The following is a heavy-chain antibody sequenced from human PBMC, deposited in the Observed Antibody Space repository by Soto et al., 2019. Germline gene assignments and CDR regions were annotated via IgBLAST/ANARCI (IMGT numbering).Heavy chain of an antibody. CDR3: ARSEVDWYYGSGSLEG. J-gene: IGHJ4*02. D-gene: IGHD3-10*01. CDR1: GGSISSYY. V-gene: IGHV4-59*01. CDR2: IYYSGST. Sequence: SETLSLTCTVSGGSISSYYWSWIRQPPGKGLEWIGYIYYSGSTNYNPSLKSRVTISVDTSKNQFSLKLSSVTAADTAVYYCARSEVDWYYGSGSLEGWGQGTLVTVSS.